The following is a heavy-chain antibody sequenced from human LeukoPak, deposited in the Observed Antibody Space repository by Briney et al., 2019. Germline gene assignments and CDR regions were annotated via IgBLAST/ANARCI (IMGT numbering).Heavy chain of an antibody. Sequence: SEALSVTCAVHGGSFCGYYWSWIRQRPGEGRGWIGEINHSGSTHYNPSLKSRVTISVDTSKTQFSLKLSSVTAADTAVYYCARAHLWRGAFDIWGQGQWSPSLQ. CDR3: ARAHLWRGAFDI. J-gene: IGHJ3*02. CDR2: INHSGST. D-gene: IGHD2-21*01. CDR1: GGSFCGYY. V-gene: IGHV4-34*01.